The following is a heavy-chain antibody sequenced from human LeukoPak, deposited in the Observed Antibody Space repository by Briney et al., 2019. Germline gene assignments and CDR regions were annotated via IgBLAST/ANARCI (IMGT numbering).Heavy chain of an antibody. Sequence: ASVTVSFKASGYTFTVYYMHWVRQAPGQGLEWMGWINPNSGGTNYAQKFQGRVTMTRDTSISTAYMELSRLRSDDTAVSYCARVGGRITGTTLVYWGQGTLVTVSS. J-gene: IGHJ4*02. CDR1: GYTFTVYY. D-gene: IGHD1-7*01. CDR3: ARVGGRITGTTLVY. V-gene: IGHV1-2*02. CDR2: INPNSGGT.